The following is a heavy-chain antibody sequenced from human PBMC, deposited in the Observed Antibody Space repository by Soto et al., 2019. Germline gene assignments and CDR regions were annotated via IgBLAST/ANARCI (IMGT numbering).Heavy chain of an antibody. CDR2: INHSGST. V-gene: IGHV4-34*01. D-gene: IGHD3-10*01. J-gene: IGHJ4*02. CDR3: ARGLRITMVRGVISRGPQFDY. Sequence: SETLSLTCAVYGGSFSGYYWSWIRQPPGKGLEWIGEINHSGSTNYNPSLKSRVTISVDTSKNQFSLKLSSVTAADTAVYYCARGLRITMVRGVISRGPQFDYWGQGTLVTVSS. CDR1: GGSFSGYY.